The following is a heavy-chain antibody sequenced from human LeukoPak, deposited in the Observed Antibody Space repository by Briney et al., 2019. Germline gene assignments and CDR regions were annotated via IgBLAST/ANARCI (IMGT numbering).Heavy chain of an antibody. J-gene: IGHJ4*02. CDR1: GFTFSSYS. CDR2: ISSSSSTI. D-gene: IGHD4-11*01. V-gene: IGHV3-48*01. CDR3: ARDKWLTTTHYFDY. Sequence: GGSLRLSCAASGFTFSSYSMNWVRQAPGKGLEWVSYISSSSSTIYYADSVRGRFTISRDNAKNSLYLQMNSLRAEDTAVYYCARDKWLTTTHYFDYWGQGTLVTVSS.